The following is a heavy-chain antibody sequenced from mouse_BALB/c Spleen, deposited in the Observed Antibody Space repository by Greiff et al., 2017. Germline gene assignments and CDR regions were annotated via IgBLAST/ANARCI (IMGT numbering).Heavy chain of an antibody. CDR1: GYTFTTYY. V-gene: IGHV1S81*02. Sequence: QVQLKESGAELVKPGASVKLSCKASGYTFTTYYIYWVKQRPGQGLEWIGEINPSNGGTNFNEKFKSKATLTVDKSSSTAYMQLSSLTSEDSAVYYCTRSHYDYDYFDYWGQGTTLTVSS. J-gene: IGHJ2*01. D-gene: IGHD2-4*01. CDR3: TRSHYDYDYFDY. CDR2: INPSNGGT.